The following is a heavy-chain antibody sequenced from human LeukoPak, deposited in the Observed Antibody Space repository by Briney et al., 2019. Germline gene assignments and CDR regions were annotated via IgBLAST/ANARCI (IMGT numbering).Heavy chain of an antibody. CDR3: ASHVGDYYDSSGPKGVDY. CDR2: IYPGDSDT. V-gene: IGHV5-51*01. J-gene: IGHJ4*02. D-gene: IGHD3-22*01. CDR1: GYSFTSYW. Sequence: GESLKISCKGSGYSFTSYWIGWVRQLPGKGLEWMGIIYPGDSDTRYSPSFQGQVTISADKSISTAYLQWSSLKASDTAMYYWASHVGDYYDSSGPKGVDYWGQGTLVTVSS.